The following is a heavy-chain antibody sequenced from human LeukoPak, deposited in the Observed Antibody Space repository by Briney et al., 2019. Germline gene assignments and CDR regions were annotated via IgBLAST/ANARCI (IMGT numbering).Heavy chain of an antibody. Sequence: GGSLRLSCAASGFTFSSYWMSWVRQAPGKGLEWVANIKQDGSEKYYVDSVKGRFTISRDNAKNSLYLQMNSLRAEDTAVYYCAREYYHDSSGSRLGGYFDYWGQGTLVTVSS. CDR1: GFTFSSYW. J-gene: IGHJ4*02. CDR3: AREYYHDSSGSRLGGYFDY. V-gene: IGHV3-7*01. D-gene: IGHD3-22*01. CDR2: IKQDGSEK.